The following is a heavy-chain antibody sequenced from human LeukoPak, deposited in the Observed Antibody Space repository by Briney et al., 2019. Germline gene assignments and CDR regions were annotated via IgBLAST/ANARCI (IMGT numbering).Heavy chain of an antibody. D-gene: IGHD3-22*01. CDR3: ANYPFYDSSGYYC. CDR1: GYSFTSYW. V-gene: IGHV5-51*01. Sequence: GESLKISCKGSGYSFTSYWIGWVRQLPGKGLEGMVIIYPGDSDTRYSPSFQGQVTISADKSISTAYLQWSSLKASDTAMYYCANYPFYDSSGYYCWGQGTLVTVSS. CDR2: IYPGDSDT. J-gene: IGHJ4*02.